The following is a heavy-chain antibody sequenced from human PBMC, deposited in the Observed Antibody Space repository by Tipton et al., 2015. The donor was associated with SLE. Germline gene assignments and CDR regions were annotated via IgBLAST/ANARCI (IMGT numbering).Heavy chain of an antibody. CDR2: INHSGST. CDR3: ARAYYDSSAYW. V-gene: IGHV4-34*01. D-gene: IGHD3-22*01. J-gene: IGHJ4*02. Sequence: TLSLTCAVYGGSFSGYYWSWIRQPPGKGLEWIGEINHSGSTNYNPSLKSRVTISVDTSKNQFSLKLSSVTAADTAVYYCARAYYDSSAYWWGQGTLVTVSS. CDR1: GGSFSGYY.